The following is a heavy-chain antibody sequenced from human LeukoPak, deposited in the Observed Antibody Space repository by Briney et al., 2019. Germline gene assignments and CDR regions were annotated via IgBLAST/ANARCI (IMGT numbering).Heavy chain of an antibody. V-gene: IGHV3-30-3*01. D-gene: IGHD1-26*01. CDR1: GFTFSSYA. Sequence: PGRSLRLSYAASGFTFSSYAMHWGRQAAGKGLEWVAVISYDGSNKYYADSVKGRFTISRDNSKNTLYLQMNSLRAEDTAVYYCARDRAGELLSSNWFDPWGQGTLVTVSS. CDR3: ARDRAGELLSSNWFDP. CDR2: ISYDGSNK. J-gene: IGHJ5*02.